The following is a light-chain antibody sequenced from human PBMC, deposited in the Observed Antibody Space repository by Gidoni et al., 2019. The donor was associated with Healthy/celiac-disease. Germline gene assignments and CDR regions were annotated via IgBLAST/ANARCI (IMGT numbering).Light chain of an antibody. CDR3: QQLNSYPRT. CDR1: QGISSY. Sequence: DIQLTQSPSFLSASVGDRVTITRRASQGISSYLAWYQQKPGKAPKLLIYAASTLQSGVPSRFGGSGSGTEFTLTISSLQPEDFATYYCQQLNSYPRTFGQGTKVEIK. V-gene: IGKV1-9*01. J-gene: IGKJ1*01. CDR2: AAS.